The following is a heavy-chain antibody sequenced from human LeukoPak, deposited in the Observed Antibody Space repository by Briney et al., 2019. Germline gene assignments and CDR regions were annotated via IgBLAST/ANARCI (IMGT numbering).Heavy chain of an antibody. CDR2: INPNSGGT. V-gene: IGHV1-2*02. Sequence: AAVKVSCKASGYTFTGYYMHWVRQAPGQGLEWMGWINPNSGGTNYAQKFQGRVTTTRDTSISTAYMELSRLRSDDTAVYYCATSTGLPGFCDYWGQGTLVTVSS. CDR3: ATSTGLPGFCDY. D-gene: IGHD3-10*01. J-gene: IGHJ4*02. CDR1: GYTFTGYY.